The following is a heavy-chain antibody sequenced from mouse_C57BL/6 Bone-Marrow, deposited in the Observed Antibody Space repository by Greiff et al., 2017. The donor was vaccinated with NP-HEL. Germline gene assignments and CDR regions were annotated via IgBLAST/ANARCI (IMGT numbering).Heavy chain of an antibody. V-gene: IGHV1-61*01. CDR3: AWGYCEYDQGAMDY. Sequence: QVQLQQPGAELVRPGSSVKLSCKASGYTFTSSWMDWVKQRPGQGLEWIGNIYPSDSDTHYNQKFQDKATLTVDKSSSTAYMQLSSLTSEDSEVYDCAWGYCEYDQGAMDYWGQGTSVTVSS. CDR1: GYTFTSSW. D-gene: IGHD2-4*01. CDR2: IYPSDSDT. J-gene: IGHJ4*01.